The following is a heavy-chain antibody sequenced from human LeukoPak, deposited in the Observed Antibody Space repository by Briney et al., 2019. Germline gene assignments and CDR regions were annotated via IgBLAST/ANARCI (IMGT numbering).Heavy chain of an antibody. Sequence: GGSLRLSCAASGFTFSSYEMNWVRQAPGKGLEWVSYISSSGSTIYYADSVKGRFTISRDNAKNSLYLQMNSLRAEDTAVYYCARVNGVISQLVPFVFDIWGQGTMVTVSS. CDR3: ARVNGVISQLVPFVFDI. J-gene: IGHJ3*02. CDR1: GFTFSSYE. V-gene: IGHV3-48*03. CDR2: ISSSGSTI. D-gene: IGHD6-13*01.